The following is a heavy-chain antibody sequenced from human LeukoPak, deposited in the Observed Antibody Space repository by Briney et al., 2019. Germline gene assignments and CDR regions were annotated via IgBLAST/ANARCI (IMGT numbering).Heavy chain of an antibody. Sequence: SETLSLTCTVSGGSISGSSYYWGWIRQPPGKGLEWIGSIYYSGSAYYNPSLKSRVTISVDTSKNQFSLELSSVTAADTAVYYCARRSYTGYLDYWGQGTLVTVSS. CDR3: ARRSYTGYLDY. D-gene: IGHD5-12*01. V-gene: IGHV4-39*01. CDR1: GGSISGSSYY. J-gene: IGHJ4*02. CDR2: IYYSGSA.